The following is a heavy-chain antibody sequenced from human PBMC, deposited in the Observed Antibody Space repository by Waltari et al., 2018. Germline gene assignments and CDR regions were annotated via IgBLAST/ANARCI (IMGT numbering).Heavy chain of an antibody. J-gene: IGHJ6*02. CDR3: AKDGEDGPDYGLDV. CDR2: VIASGEIT. V-gene: IGHV3-23*01. D-gene: IGHD2-15*01. CDR1: GFTFSNYD. Sequence: EVQLLESGGALVQPGGSLRLSCAASGFTFSNYDMSWVRQAPGTGLEGVSTVIASGEITYYAESVEGRFTISRDNFKKMLYLQMTSLRAGDTALYYCAKDGEDGPDYGLDVWGRGTTVTVSS.